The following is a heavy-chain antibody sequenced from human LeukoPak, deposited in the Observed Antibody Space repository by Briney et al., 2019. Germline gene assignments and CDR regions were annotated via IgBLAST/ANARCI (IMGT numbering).Heavy chain of an antibody. Sequence: GGSLRLSCSASGFTFSNFPMHWVRQAPGKGLEYVSAVSSDGGSTYYADSVKGRFTISRDNAKNSLYLQMNSLRAEDTAVYYCAGKPNPYQISPWFDPWGQGTLVTVSS. CDR1: GFTFSNFP. D-gene: IGHD2-2*01. J-gene: IGHJ5*02. CDR2: VSSDGGST. CDR3: AGKPNPYQISPWFDP. V-gene: IGHV3-64*04.